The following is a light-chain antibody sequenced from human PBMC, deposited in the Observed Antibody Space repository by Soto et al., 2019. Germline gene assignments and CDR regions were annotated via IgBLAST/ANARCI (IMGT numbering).Light chain of an antibody. J-gene: IGKJ1*01. V-gene: IGKV3-11*01. Sequence: DIVLTQSPATLSFSPGERATLSCRASQSVATYLAWYQQKPGQAPRLLIYDASNRATGIPARFSGSGSGTDFTLTISSLEPEDFAVYYCQQRSNWPTFGQGTKVEIK. CDR1: QSVATY. CDR3: QQRSNWPT. CDR2: DAS.